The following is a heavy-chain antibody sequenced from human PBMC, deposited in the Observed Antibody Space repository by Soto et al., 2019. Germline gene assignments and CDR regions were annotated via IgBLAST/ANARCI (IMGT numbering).Heavy chain of an antibody. Sequence: QVQLVQSGAEVKKPGASVKVSCKASGYTFTSYDINWVRQAAGQGLEWMGWMNPNSGNTGYAQKFQGRVTLTGDTSINTSYMYLSRLRSEDTAVYYCARGLYAEPLRDPWGQGTLVTVSS. CDR2: MNPNSGNT. J-gene: IGHJ5*02. CDR1: GYTFTSYD. CDR3: ARGLYAEPLRDP. V-gene: IGHV1-8*01. D-gene: IGHD3-16*01.